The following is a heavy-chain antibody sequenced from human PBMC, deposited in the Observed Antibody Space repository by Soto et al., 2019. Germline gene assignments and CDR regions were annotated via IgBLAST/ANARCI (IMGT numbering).Heavy chain of an antibody. CDR2: INAYNAKT. D-gene: IGHD5-18*01. J-gene: IGHJ4*02. CDR1: GYTFTDYG. CDR3: ARDVGYGLIDY. V-gene: IGHV1-18*01. Sequence: ASVKVSCKASGYTFTDYGVSWVRQAPGQGLEWMGWINAYNAKTNYAQKFQGRVTMTTDTSTSTAYMELRSLRSDDTAVYYCARDVGYGLIDYWGQGTLVTVSS.